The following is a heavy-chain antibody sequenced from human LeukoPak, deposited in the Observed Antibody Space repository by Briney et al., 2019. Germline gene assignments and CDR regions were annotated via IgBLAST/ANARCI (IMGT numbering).Heavy chain of an antibody. CDR3: ARDLYYGFDY. D-gene: IGHD1-26*01. CDR2: ISSSSSAI. Sequence: GGSLRLSCATSGFTFSSYSTHWVRQAPGKGLEWVSYISSSSSAIKYADSVKGRFTISRDNAKNSLYLQMNSLRDKDTAVYYCARDLYYGFDYWGQGTLVSVSS. J-gene: IGHJ4*02. CDR1: GFTFSSYS. V-gene: IGHV3-48*02.